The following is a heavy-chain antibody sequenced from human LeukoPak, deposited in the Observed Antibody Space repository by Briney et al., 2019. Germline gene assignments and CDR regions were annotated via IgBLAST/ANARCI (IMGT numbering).Heavy chain of an antibody. V-gene: IGHV3-9*01. CDR3: ARGGSYAAFDI. J-gene: IGHJ3*02. Sequence: GRSLRLSCAASGFTFDDYAMHWVRQAPGKGLEWVSGISWNSGSIGYADSVKGRFTISRDNAKNSLYLQMNSLRAEDTAVYYCARGGSYAAFDIWGQGTMVTVSS. D-gene: IGHD1-26*01. CDR2: ISWNSGSI. CDR1: GFTFDDYA.